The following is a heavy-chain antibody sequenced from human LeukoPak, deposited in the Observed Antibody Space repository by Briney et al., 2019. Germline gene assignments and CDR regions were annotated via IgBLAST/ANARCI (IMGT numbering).Heavy chain of an antibody. CDR2: ISSSSSYI. V-gene: IGHV3-21*01. CDR1: GFTFSSYS. D-gene: IGHD1-7*01. CDR3: ARDPQDKRRTTVNY. J-gene: IGHJ4*02. Sequence: GGSLRLSCAASGFTFSSYSMNWVRQAPGKGLEWVSSISSSSSYIYYADSVEGRFTISRDNAKNSLYLQMNSLRAEDTAVYYCARDPQDKRRTTVNYWGQGTLVTVSS.